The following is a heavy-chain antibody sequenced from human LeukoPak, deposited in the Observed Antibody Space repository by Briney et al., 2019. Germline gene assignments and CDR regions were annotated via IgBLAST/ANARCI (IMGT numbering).Heavy chain of an antibody. V-gene: IGHV3-30*01. Sequence: GKSLRLSCAASGFTFSNYAMHWVRQAPGKGLEWVSLISSGGTYEYYADSVKGRFTISRDNSKNTLYLQLNSLRAEDTAVYYCARDSTYYYDSGSSGPHYFDNWGQGSLVTVSS. D-gene: IGHD3-10*01. J-gene: IGHJ4*02. CDR1: GFTFSNYA. CDR3: ARDSTYYYDSGSSGPHYFDN. CDR2: ISSGGTYE.